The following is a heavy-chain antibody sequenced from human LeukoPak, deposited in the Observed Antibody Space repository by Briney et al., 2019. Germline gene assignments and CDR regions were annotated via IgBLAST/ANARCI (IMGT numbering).Heavy chain of an antibody. D-gene: IGHD3/OR15-3a*01. CDR3: ARAPHDFLTAVPSRVFDL. CDR2: IYYSGST. V-gene: IGHV4-59*12. Sequence: SETLSLTCTVSGGSMSSYYWSWIRQPPGKGLAWIGYIYYSGSTNYNPSLKSRVTISGDTSKNQFSLKLNSVPAAETAVYFCARAPHDFLTAVPSRVFDLWGQGILVTVSS. J-gene: IGHJ4*02. CDR1: GGSMSSYY.